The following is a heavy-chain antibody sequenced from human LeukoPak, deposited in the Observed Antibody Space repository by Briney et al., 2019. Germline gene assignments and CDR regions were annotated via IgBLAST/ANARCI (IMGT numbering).Heavy chain of an antibody. D-gene: IGHD2-21*02. V-gene: IGHV3-7*01. J-gene: IGHJ3*02. Sequence: GGSLRLSCAASGFTFSSYWMSWVRQAPGKGLEWVANIKQDGSEKYYVDSVKGRFTISRDNAKNSLYLQMNSLRAEDTAVYYCGREACGGDCYSFETPHDAFDIWGQGTMVTVSS. CDR3: GREACGGDCYSFETPHDAFDI. CDR2: IKQDGSEK. CDR1: GFTFSSYW.